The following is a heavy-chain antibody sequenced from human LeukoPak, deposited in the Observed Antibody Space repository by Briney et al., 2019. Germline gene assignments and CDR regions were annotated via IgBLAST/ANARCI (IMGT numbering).Heavy chain of an antibody. D-gene: IGHD2-2*01. CDR1: GFTFSSYG. CDR2: ISGGGGST. Sequence: PGGSLRLSCAASGFTFSSYGMHWVRQAPGKGLEWVSGISGGGGSTYYADSVKGRFTISRDNSRNTLYLQMNSLRGEDTAVYYCAKVVVPAARTGQIDYWGQGTLVTVSS. J-gene: IGHJ4*02. V-gene: IGHV3-23*01. CDR3: AKVVVPAARTGQIDY.